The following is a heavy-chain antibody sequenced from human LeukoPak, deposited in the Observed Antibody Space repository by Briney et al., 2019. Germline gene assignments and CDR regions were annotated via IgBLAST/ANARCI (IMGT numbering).Heavy chain of an antibody. V-gene: IGHV3-66*01. J-gene: IGHJ3*02. CDR3: ARDPRSGSYSYDAFDI. D-gene: IGHD1-26*01. CDR1: GFTVSSNY. Sequence: GGSLRLSCAASGFTVSSNYMSWVRQAPGKGLEWVSVIYSGGSTYYADSVKGRFTISRDNSKNTLYLQMNSLRAEDTAVYYCARDPRSGSYSYDAFDIWGQGTMVTVSS. CDR2: IYSGGST.